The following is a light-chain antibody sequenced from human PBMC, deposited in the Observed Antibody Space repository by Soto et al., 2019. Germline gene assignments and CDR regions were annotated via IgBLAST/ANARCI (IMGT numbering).Light chain of an antibody. CDR3: CSYAGSSSAYV. V-gene: IGLV2-23*02. Sequence: QSVLTQPASVSGSPGQSITISCTGTSSDVGSCNVVSWYQQHPGKAPKLLIYEVSKRPSGVSDRFSGSKSGNTASLTISGLQAEDEADYHCCSYAGSSSAYVFGTGTKVTVL. CDR1: SSDVGSCNV. J-gene: IGLJ1*01. CDR2: EVS.